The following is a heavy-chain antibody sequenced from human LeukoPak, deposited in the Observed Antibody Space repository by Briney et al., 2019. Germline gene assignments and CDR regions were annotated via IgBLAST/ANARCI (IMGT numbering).Heavy chain of an antibody. CDR1: GFTFSMSA. CDR3: ARVPYQAASYSTLDY. V-gene: IGHV3-23*01. J-gene: IGHJ4*02. D-gene: IGHD3-10*01. CDR2: ISAGGDT. Sequence: GGSLRLSCVVSGFTFSMSAMTWVRQAPGKGLEWVSAISAGGDTYYADSVKGRFTISRDNSKNTLYLQMFSLTAEDTAIFYCARVPYQAASYSTLDYWGQGTLVTVSS.